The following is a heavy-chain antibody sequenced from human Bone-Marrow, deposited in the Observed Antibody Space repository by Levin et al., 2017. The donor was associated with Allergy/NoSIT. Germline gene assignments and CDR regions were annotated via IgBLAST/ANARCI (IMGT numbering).Heavy chain of an antibody. CDR2: IHDSGTT. V-gene: IGHV4-59*01. CDR1: SDSITTYY. CDR3: STSRDGSYYFDY. D-gene: IGHD5-24*01. Sequence: TSETLSLTCTVSSDSITTYYWSWIRQPPGKGLEWIGYIHDSGTTNYNPSLRNRVTISVDTSKHQLSLKLNSVTAADTAVYYCSTSRDGSYYFDYWGQGALVTVSS. J-gene: IGHJ4*02.